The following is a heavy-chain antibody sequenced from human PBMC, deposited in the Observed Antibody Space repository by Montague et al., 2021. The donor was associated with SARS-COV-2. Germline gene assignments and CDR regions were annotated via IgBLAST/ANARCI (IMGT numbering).Heavy chain of an antibody. Sequence: SLRLSCAASGFTFSNYEMNWVHQAPGKGLEWILYIDFSANTIYYADSVKGRFTISRDNAKNSLYLQMDSLGVEDTAIYYCARDGPRHLPPSDLDYWGRGTLVTVSS. CDR3: ARDGPRHLPPSDLDY. V-gene: IGHV3-48*03. CDR1: GFTFSNYE. J-gene: IGHJ4*02. D-gene: IGHD1-14*01. CDR2: IDFSANTI.